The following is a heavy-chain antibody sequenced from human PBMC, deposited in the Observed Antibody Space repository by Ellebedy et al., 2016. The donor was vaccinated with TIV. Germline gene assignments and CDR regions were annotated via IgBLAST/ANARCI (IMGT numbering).Heavy chain of an antibody. CDR1: GYSFTAYF. Sequence: ASVKVSCKTSGYSFTAYFLHWVRQAPGQGLEWMGRINPNSGDTTYAQKFLGRVTLTRDTSISTAYMELSSLRSEDTAVYYCARSESYRPEYLHHWGQGTLVTVSS. CDR2: INPNSGDT. D-gene: IGHD3-10*01. V-gene: IGHV1-2*06. CDR3: ARSESYRPEYLHH. J-gene: IGHJ1*01.